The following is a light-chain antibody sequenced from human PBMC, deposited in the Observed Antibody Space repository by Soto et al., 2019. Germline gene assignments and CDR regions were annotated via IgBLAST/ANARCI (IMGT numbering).Light chain of an antibody. V-gene: IGLV2-14*01. CDR2: EVS. CDR1: SSDVGGYKY. CDR3: ASYTSSSTSVI. J-gene: IGLJ2*01. Sequence: QSVLTQPASVSXSPGQSITISCTGTSSDVGGYKYVSWYQQHPDKAPKLIIFEVSNRPSGISSRFSGSKSGNTASLTISGLQAEDEADYYCASYTSSSTSVIFGRGTKLTVL.